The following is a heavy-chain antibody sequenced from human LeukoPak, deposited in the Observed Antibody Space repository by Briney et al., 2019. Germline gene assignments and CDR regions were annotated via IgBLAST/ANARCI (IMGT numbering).Heavy chain of an antibody. CDR1: GFTFSSYV. CDR3: ARDRSVRYFDY. CDR2: IWYDGSNK. Sequence: GTSLRLSCAASGFTFSSYVMHWVRQAPGKGLEWVAVIWYDGSNKYYADSVKGRFTISRDTPKNTLYLQMNSLRAEDTAVYYCARDRSVRYFDYWGQGALVTVSS. J-gene: IGHJ4*02. D-gene: IGHD2-15*01. V-gene: IGHV3-33*01.